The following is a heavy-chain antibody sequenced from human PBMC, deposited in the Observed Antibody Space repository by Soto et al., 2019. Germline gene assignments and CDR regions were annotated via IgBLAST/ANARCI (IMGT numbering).Heavy chain of an antibody. D-gene: IGHD3-10*01. Sequence: GGSLRLSCAASGFTFSSYAMSWVRQAPGKGLEWVSAISGSGGSTYYADSVKGRFTISRDNSKNTLYLQMNSLRAEDTAVYYCAKIIFEFGGLRDDAFDIWGQGTMVTVSS. CDR3: AKIIFEFGGLRDDAFDI. J-gene: IGHJ3*02. V-gene: IGHV3-23*01. CDR1: GFTFSSYA. CDR2: ISGSGGST.